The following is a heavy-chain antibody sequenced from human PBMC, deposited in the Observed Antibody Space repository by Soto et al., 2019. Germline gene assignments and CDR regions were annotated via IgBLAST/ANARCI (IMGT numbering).Heavy chain of an antibody. CDR1: GYTFTGYY. D-gene: IGHD1-7*01. CDR2: INPNSGGT. CDR3: ARDKGMTGTTVLYYFDY. V-gene: IGHV1-2*04. Sequence: GASVKVSCKASGYTFTGYYMHWVRQAPGQGLERKGWINPNSGGTNYAQKFQGWVTMTRDTSFSTAYMELSRLRSDDTALYYCARDKGMTGTTVLYYFDYWGQGTLVTVSS. J-gene: IGHJ4*02.